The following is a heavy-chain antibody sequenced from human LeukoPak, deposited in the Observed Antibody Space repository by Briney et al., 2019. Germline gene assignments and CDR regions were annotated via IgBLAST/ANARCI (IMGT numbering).Heavy chain of an antibody. J-gene: IGHJ4*02. CDR1: GGTFSSYA. CDR3: ASRAARALYYFDY. V-gene: IGHV1-69*13. CDR2: SIPIFGTA. Sequence: ASVKVSCKASGGTFSSYAISWVRQAPGQGLEWMGGSIPIFGTANYAQKFQGRVTITADESTSTAYMELSSLRSEDTAVYYCASRAARALYYFDYWGQGTLVTVSS. D-gene: IGHD6-6*01.